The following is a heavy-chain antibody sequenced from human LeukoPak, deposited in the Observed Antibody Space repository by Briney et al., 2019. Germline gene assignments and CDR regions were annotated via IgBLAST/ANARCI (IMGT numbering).Heavy chain of an antibody. CDR3: AKGWFSGWYF. V-gene: IGHV3-23*01. CDR1: GFTFSSYA. CDR2: ISGSGGST. D-gene: IGHD6-19*01. J-gene: IGHJ4*02. Sequence: GGSLRLSCAASGFTFSSYAMRWVRQAPGKGLEWVSAISGSGGSTYYADSVKGRFTISRDNSKNTLYPQMNSLRAEDTAVYYCAKGWFSGWYFWGQGTLVTVSS.